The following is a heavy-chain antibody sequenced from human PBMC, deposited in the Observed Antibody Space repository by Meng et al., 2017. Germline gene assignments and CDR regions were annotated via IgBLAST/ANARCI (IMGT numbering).Heavy chain of an antibody. Sequence: VRLVVAGGGGKKAWSSVKCSCKASGGTFSSYAISWVRQAPGQGLEWMGGIIPIFGTANYAQKFQGRVTITADESTSTAYMELSSLRSEDTAVYYCARDDYSNYLPFDYWGQGTLVTVSS. D-gene: IGHD4-11*01. CDR3: ARDDYSNYLPFDY. V-gene: IGHV1-69*01. J-gene: IGHJ4*02. CDR1: GGTFSSYA. CDR2: IIPIFGTA.